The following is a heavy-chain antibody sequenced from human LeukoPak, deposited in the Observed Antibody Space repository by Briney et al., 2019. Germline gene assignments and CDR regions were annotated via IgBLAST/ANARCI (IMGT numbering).Heavy chain of an antibody. CDR2: IYYSGST. V-gene: IGHV4-59*01. D-gene: IGHD2-15*01. Sequence: SETLSLTCTVSGGSISSYYWSWIQQPPGKGLEWIGYIYYSGSTNYNPSLKSRVTISVDTSKNQFSLKLSSVTAADTAVYYCARKSGLGYCSGGSCPLGGHWFDPWGQGTLVTVSS. CDR1: GGSISSYY. J-gene: IGHJ5*02. CDR3: ARKSGLGYCSGGSCPLGGHWFDP.